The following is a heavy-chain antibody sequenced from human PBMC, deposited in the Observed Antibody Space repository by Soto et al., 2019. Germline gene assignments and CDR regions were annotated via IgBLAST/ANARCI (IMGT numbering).Heavy chain of an antibody. V-gene: IGHV4-34*01. D-gene: IGHD6-13*01. J-gene: IGHJ4*02. CDR1: GGYFSCYY. Sequence: SEPLSLTCAFYGGYFSCYYWRWIRPPPGKGLEWIGEINHSGSTNYNPSLKSRVTISVDMSKNQFSLKLSSVTAADTAVYYCARGGRQQLIPTPISYKIDYWGQGTLVTVS. CDR2: INHSGST. CDR3: ARGGRQQLIPTPISYKIDY.